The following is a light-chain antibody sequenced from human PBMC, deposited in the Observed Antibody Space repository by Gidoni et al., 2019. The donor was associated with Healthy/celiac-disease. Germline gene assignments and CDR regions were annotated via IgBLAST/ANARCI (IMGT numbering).Light chain of an antibody. V-gene: IGKV1-39*01. CDR2: AAS. CDR1: QSISSY. J-gene: IGKJ3*01. Sequence: DIQMTQSPSSLSASVGDRVTITCRASQSISSYLNWYQQKPGKAPKLLFYAASSLQSGVPSRISGSGSGTDFTLTISSLQPEDFATYYCQQSYSTLFTFGPXTKVDIK. CDR3: QQSYSTLFT.